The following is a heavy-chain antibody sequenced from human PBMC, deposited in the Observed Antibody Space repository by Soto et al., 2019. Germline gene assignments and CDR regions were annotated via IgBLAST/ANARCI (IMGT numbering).Heavy chain of an antibody. V-gene: IGHV4-39*01. CDR2: IYYSGTT. CDR1: GGSSSSGGYS. CDR3: ARRERAAGTDWWFDP. Sequence: SETLSLTCAVSGGSSSSGGYSWSWIRQPPGKGLEWIGSIYYSGTTYYNPSLKSRVTISGDTSKNQFSLKLSSVTAADTAVYYCARRERAAGTDWWFDPWGQGTLVTVSS. J-gene: IGHJ5*02. D-gene: IGHD6-13*01.